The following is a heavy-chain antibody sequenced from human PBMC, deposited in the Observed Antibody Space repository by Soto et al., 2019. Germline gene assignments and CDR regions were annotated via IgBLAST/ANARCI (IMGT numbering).Heavy chain of an antibody. CDR1: GFTFDDYA. CDR3: AKDRLVRKGYYYGMDV. V-gene: IGHV3-9*01. CDR2: ISWNSGSI. J-gene: IGHJ6*02. D-gene: IGHD2-8*02. Sequence: EVQLVESGGGLVQPGRSLRLSCAASGFTFDDYAMHWVRQAPGKGLEWVSGISWNSGSIGYADSVKGRFTISRDNAKNSLYLQMNSLRAEDTALYYCAKDRLVRKGYYYGMDVWGQGTTVTVSS.